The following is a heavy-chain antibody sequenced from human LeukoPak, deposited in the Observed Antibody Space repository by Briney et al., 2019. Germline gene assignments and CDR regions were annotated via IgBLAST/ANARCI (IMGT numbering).Heavy chain of an antibody. D-gene: IGHD2-2*01. CDR3: ARDYCSSTSCLFDY. J-gene: IGHJ4*02. CDR1: GYSLTGYH. Sequence: EASVKVSCKASGYSLTGYHMHWVRQAPGQGLEWMGRINPNSGDTNYAQKFQGRVTMTRDTSISTAYMELSRLRSDDTAVYYCARDYCSSTSCLFDYWGQGTLVTVSS. CDR2: INPNSGDT. V-gene: IGHV1-2*06.